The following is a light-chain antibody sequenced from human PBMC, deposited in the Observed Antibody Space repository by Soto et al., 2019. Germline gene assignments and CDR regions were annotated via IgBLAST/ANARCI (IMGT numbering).Light chain of an antibody. Sequence: DIQMTQSPSSLSASVGDRVTIACRASQNISVFLNWYQHKAGKAPKLLIYTASSLESGVPSRISGGGSGTEFTLTISSLQPDDFATYYCQQTYSTIVTFGPGTKVDIK. CDR2: TAS. CDR3: QQTYSTIVT. J-gene: IGKJ3*01. V-gene: IGKV1-39*01. CDR1: QNISVF.